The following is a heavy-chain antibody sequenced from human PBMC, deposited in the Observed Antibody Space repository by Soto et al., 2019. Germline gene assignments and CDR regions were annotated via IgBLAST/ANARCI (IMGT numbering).Heavy chain of an antibody. J-gene: IGHJ4*02. Sequence: QVQLVQSGAEVQKPGSSVKVSCKASGGTFSSYRINWVRQAPGQGVEWVGGIVPIYRTADYAQKFQGRVTITADESARTSYMELRSLKSQDTAVYYCVRDSGAKLSSSWGQGTLVTVSS. V-gene: IGHV1-69*01. CDR1: GGTFSSYR. CDR3: VRDSGAKLSSS. D-gene: IGHD6-13*01. CDR2: IVPIYRTA.